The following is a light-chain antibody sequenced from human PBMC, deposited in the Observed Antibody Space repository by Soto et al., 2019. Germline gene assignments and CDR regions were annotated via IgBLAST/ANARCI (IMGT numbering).Light chain of an antibody. CDR3: EIWGTDYRI. CDR1: SGHSSNI. Sequence: QPVLTQSSSASASLGSSVKLTCTLSSGHSSNIIAWHQQQPGKAPRCLMNLEGNGNWNKGSGVPDRFSGSSSGADRYLTISNLQSEDEADYYCEIWGTDYRIFGGGTKLTVL. CDR2: LEGNGNW. J-gene: IGLJ2*01. V-gene: IGLV4-60*03.